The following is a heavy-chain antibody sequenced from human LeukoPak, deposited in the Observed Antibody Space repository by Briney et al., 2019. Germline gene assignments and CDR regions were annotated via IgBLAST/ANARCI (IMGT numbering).Heavy chain of an antibody. CDR3: ARHHGAYYYGMDV. J-gene: IGHJ6*02. D-gene: IGHD1-26*01. V-gene: IGHV4-34*01. CDR2: MSHTGAT. Sequence: PSETLSLTCAVFGGSFSGYYWSWIRQSPEKGLEWIGEMSHTGATNYNPSLKSRVTVSVDTSKKQFSLNLRSVTAADTAVYYCARHHGAYYYGMDVWGQGTTVTVSS. CDR1: GGSFSGYY.